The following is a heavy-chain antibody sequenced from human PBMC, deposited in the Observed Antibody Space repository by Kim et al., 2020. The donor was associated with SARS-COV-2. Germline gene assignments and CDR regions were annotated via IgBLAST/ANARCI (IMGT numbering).Heavy chain of an antibody. CDR2: ISYDGSNK. J-gene: IGHJ3*02. CDR3: AGELERQAFDI. Sequence: GGSLRLSCAASGFTFSSYAMHWVRQAPGKGLEWVAVISYDGSNKYYADSVKGRFTISRDNSKNTLYLQMNSLRAEDTAVYYCAGELERQAFDIWGQGTMV. D-gene: IGHD1-1*01. V-gene: IGHV3-30-3*01. CDR1: GFTFSSYA.